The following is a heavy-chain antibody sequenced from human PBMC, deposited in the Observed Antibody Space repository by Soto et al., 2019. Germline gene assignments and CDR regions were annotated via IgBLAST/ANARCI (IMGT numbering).Heavy chain of an antibody. J-gene: IGHJ5*02. CDR3: ARRGSAYYYDSSGYAERVYWFDP. Sequence: QVQLVQSGAEVKKPGSSVKVSCKASGGTFSSYAISWVRQAPGQGLEWMGGIIPIFGTANYAQKFQGRVTITADESTSTADMELSSLGSEDTAVYYCARRGSAYYYDSSGYAERVYWFDPWGQGTLVTVSS. CDR2: IIPIFGTA. V-gene: IGHV1-69*12. D-gene: IGHD3-22*01. CDR1: GGTFSSYA.